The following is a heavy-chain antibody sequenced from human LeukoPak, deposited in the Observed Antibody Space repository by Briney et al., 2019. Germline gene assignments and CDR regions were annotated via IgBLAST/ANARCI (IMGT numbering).Heavy chain of an antibody. CDR3: ARGPAGYN. J-gene: IGHJ4*02. Sequence: GGSLRLSCAASGFTVSSNHMSWVRQAPGKGLEWVSVIYSGGSTDYADSVKGRITISRDILKNTLYLQMNSLRAEERAVYYCARGPAGYNWGQGTLVTVSS. D-gene: IGHD1-1*01. V-gene: IGHV3-53*01. CDR1: GFTVSSNH. CDR2: IYSGGST.